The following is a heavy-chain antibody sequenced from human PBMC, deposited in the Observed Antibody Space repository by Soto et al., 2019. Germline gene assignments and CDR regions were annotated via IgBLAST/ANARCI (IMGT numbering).Heavy chain of an antibody. Sequence: QVQLQQWGAGLLKPSETLSLNCAVYGGSFSGYYWGWIRQPPGKGLEWIGEIKYSGSTNYNPSLKSRVTISVDTSKNQFSLKLSSVTAADTAAYYCARSRGITMGRGVPPDYWGQGTLVTVSS. CDR2: IKYSGST. CDR3: ARSRGITMGRGVPPDY. V-gene: IGHV4-34*01. J-gene: IGHJ4*02. CDR1: GGSFSGYY. D-gene: IGHD3-10*01.